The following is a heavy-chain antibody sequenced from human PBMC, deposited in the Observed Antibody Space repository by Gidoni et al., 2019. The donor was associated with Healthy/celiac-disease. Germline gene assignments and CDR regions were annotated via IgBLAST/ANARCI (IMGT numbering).Heavy chain of an antibody. D-gene: IGHD1-1*01. CDR3: AGGTPVDY. Sequence: EVQLVESGGGLVKPGGSLRLSCDASGFTFSSYSMKWVSQATGKGLEGVSSISSSSSYIYYADSVKGRFTISRDNAKNSLYLQMNSLRAEDTAVYYCAGGTPVDYWGQGTLVTVSS. V-gene: IGHV3-21*01. J-gene: IGHJ4*02. CDR1: GFTFSSYS. CDR2: ISSSSSYI.